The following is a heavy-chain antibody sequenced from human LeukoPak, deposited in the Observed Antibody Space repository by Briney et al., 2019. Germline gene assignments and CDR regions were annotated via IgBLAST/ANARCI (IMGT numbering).Heavy chain of an antibody. Sequence: PGGSLRLSCAASGFTFSSYAMSWVRQAPGKGLEWVSAISGSGGSTYYADSVKGRFTISRDNSKNTLYLQMNSLRAEDTAVYYCARDPYYCSGGSCYYSYNWFDPWGQGTLVTVSS. V-gene: IGHV3-23*01. CDR1: GFTFSSYA. CDR3: ARDPYYCSGGSCYYSYNWFDP. D-gene: IGHD2-15*01. CDR2: ISGSGGST. J-gene: IGHJ5*02.